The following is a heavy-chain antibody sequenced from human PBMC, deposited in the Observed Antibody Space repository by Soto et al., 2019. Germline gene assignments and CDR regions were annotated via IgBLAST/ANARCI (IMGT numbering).Heavy chain of an antibody. CDR3: ARVYYYGSGSYLIFRGGLGVAVDY. CDR1: GFTFSSYA. Sequence: GGSLRLSCAASGFTFSSYAMHWVRQAPGKGLEWVAVISYDGSNKYYADSVKGRFTISRDNSKNTLYLQMNSLRAEDTAVYYCARVYYYGSGSYLIFRGGLGVAVDYWGQGTLVTVSS. CDR2: ISYDGSNK. D-gene: IGHD3-10*01. J-gene: IGHJ4*02. V-gene: IGHV3-30-3*01.